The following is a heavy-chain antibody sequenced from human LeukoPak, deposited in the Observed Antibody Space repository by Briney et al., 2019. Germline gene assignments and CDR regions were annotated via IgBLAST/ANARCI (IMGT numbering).Heavy chain of an antibody. J-gene: IGHJ4*02. Sequence: GGSLRLSCAASGFTFSSYGMHWVRQAPGKGLEWLAVISYDGSNKYYADSVKGRFTISRDNSKNTLYLQMNSLRAEDTAVYYCAKEWFGESSSFDYWGQGTLVTVSS. CDR2: ISYDGSNK. CDR3: AKEWFGESSSFDY. D-gene: IGHD3-10*01. CDR1: GFTFSSYG. V-gene: IGHV3-30*18.